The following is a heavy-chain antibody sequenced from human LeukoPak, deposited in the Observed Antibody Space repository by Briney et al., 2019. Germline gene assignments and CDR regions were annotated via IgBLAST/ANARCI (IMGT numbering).Heavy chain of an antibody. Sequence: ASVKVSCKASGYTFTSYDINWVRQATGQGLEWMGWMNPNSGNTGYAQKFRGRVTITRNTSISTAYMELSSLRSEDTAVYYCARRRYYDFWSGYTYYFDYWGQGTLVTVSS. CDR1: GYTFTSYD. CDR3: ARRRYYDFWSGYTYYFDY. V-gene: IGHV1-8*03. D-gene: IGHD3-3*01. J-gene: IGHJ4*02. CDR2: MNPNSGNT.